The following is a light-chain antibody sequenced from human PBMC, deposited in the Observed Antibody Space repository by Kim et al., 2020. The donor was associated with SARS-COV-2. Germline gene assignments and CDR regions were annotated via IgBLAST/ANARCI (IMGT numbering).Light chain of an antibody. CDR2: GAS. V-gene: IGKV3-20*01. CDR3: QQYAGSPLT. CDR1: QSVSSNS. Sequence: EIVLTQSPDTLSLSPGERATLSCRASQSVSSNSLAWYQQKPGQAPRLLIYGASSRATGIPDRFSGSASGTDFTLTINRLEPEDFAVYYCQQYAGSPLTVGGGTKVDIK. J-gene: IGKJ4*01.